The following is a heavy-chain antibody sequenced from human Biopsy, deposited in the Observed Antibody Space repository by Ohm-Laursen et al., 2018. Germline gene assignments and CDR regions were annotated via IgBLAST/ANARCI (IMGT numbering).Heavy chain of an antibody. Sequence: ASVKVSCKASSSYTFIDYYIHWVRQSPGQGLEWMGWVNPNSGATNSAEKFRGRVTLTRDTSISAVYIELRRLKSDDAAVYFCARDRMTDVFGGPTRTDVFDSWGQGTPVTVSS. D-gene: IGHD3-10*01. CDR1: SSYTFIDYY. CDR2: VNPNSGAT. CDR3: ARDRMTDVFGGPTRTDVFDS. V-gene: IGHV1-2*02. J-gene: IGHJ4*02.